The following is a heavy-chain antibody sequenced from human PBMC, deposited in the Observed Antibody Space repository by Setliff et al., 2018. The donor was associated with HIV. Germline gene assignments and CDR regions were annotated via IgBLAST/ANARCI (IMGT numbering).Heavy chain of an antibody. CDR3: AKPLTQWGVSPYHYAVDV. CDR1: GFTFSSYA. J-gene: IGHJ6*02. D-gene: IGHD1-26*01. V-gene: IGHV3-23*01. CDR2: ISNNGGKT. Sequence: PGGSLRLSCAASGFTFSSYAMSWVRQAPGKGLEWVSSISNNGGKTYYADSEKGRFTISRDNSKNTLYLQMNSLRAEDTAVYYCAKPLTQWGVSPYHYAVDVWGQGTTVTVSS.